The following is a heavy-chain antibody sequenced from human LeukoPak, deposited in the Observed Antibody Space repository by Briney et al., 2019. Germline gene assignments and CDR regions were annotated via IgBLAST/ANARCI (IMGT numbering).Heavy chain of an antibody. D-gene: IGHD3-10*01. Sequence: PGGSLRLSCAASGFTFSSYSMNWVRQAPGKGLEWVSSISSSSSYIYYADSVKGRFTVSRDNAKNSLYLQMNSLRAEDTAVYYCARDTRSYYRRYYGMDVWGQGTTVTVSS. CDR1: GFTFSSYS. CDR2: ISSSSSYI. CDR3: ARDTRSYYRRYYGMDV. J-gene: IGHJ6*02. V-gene: IGHV3-21*01.